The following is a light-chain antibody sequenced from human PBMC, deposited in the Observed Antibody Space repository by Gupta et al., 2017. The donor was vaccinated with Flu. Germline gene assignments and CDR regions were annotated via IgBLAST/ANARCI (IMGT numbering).Light chain of an antibody. J-gene: IGKJ4*01. CDR3: LQHNSYPLT. V-gene: IGKV1-17*01. CDR2: AAS. CDR1: QGIRND. Sequence: DIQMTQSPSSLSASVGDRVTITCRASQGIRNDLAWYQQKPGKAPKRLIYAASSLKSGVPSRFSGSGSGTEFTLTISSLQTEDFAAYYCLQHNSYPLTFGGGTKVESK.